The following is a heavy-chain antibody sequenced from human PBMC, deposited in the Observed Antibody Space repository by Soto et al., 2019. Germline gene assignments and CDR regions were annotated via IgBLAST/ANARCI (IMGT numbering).Heavy chain of an antibody. V-gene: IGHV3-23*01. J-gene: IGHJ2*01. CDR3: AKGGASYYDFWRGYYIRWYFDL. CDR1: GFTFSSYA. Sequence: EVQLLESGGGLVQTGGSLRLSCAASGFTFSSYAMSWVRQAPGKGLEWVSAISGSGGSTYYADSVKGRFTISRDNSKNTLYLQMTSLRAEDTAVYYCAKGGASYYDFWRGYYIRWYFDLWGRGTLVTVSS. D-gene: IGHD3-3*01. CDR2: ISGSGGST.